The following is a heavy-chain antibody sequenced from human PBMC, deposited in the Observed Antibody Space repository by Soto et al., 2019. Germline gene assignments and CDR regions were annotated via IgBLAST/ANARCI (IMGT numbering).Heavy chain of an antibody. CDR3: ARDHSSGWYGLDYYYYGMDV. D-gene: IGHD6-19*01. V-gene: IGHV1-3*01. CDR1: GYTFTSYA. CDR2: INAGNGNT. Sequence: ASVKVSCKASGYTFTSYAMHWVRQAPGQRLEWMGWINAGNGNTKYSQKFQGRVTITRYTSACTAYMELIRLRSEDTAVYYCARDHSSGWYGLDYYYYGMDVWGQGTTVTVSS. J-gene: IGHJ6*02.